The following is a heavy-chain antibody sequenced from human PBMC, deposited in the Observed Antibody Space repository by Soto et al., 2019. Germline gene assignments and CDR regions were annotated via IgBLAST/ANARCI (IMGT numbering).Heavy chain of an antibody. CDR1: GGSISSGDYY. CDR3: ATLKGGPYYYGSGGQIDY. V-gene: IGHV4-30-4*01. CDR2: IYYSGST. J-gene: IGHJ4*02. D-gene: IGHD3-10*01. Sequence: PSETLSLTCTVSGGSISSGDYYWSWIRQPPGKGLEWIGYIYYSGSTYYNPSLKSRVTISVDTSKNQFSLKLSSVTAADTAVYYCATLKGGPYYYGSGGQIDYWGQGTLVTVSS.